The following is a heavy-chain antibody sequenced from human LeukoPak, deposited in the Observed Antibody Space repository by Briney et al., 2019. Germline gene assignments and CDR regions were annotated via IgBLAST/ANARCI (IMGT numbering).Heavy chain of an antibody. CDR1: GFTFSSYS. V-gene: IGHV3-21*01. D-gene: IGHD2-15*01. CDR2: ISSSSSYI. CDR3: ASEYCSGGSCYAVDY. Sequence: PGGSLRLSCAASGFTFSSYSMNWVRQAPGKGLEWVSSISSSSSYIYYADSVKGRFTISRDNAKNLLYLQMNSLRAEDTAVYYCASEYCSGGSCYAVDYWGQGTLVTVSS. J-gene: IGHJ4*02.